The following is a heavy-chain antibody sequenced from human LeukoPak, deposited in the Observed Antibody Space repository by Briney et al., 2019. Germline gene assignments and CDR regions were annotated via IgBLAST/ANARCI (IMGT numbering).Heavy chain of an antibody. CDR2: INHSGST. CDR3: ARLQDTAMVPPYFDY. J-gene: IGHJ4*02. D-gene: IGHD5-18*01. V-gene: IGHV4-34*01. CDR1: GGSFSGYY. Sequence: SETLSLTCAVYGGSFSGYYWSWIRQPPGKGLEWIGEINHSGSTNYNPSLKSRVTISVDTSKNQFSLKLSSVTAADTAVYYCARLQDTAMVPPYFDYWGQGTLVTVSS.